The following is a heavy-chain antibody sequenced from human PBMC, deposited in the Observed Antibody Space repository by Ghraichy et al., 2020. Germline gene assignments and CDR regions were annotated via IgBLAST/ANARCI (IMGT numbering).Heavy chain of an antibody. Sequence: GGSLRLSCAASGFTFSSYGMHWVRQAPGKGLEWVAVISYDGSNKYYADSVKGRFTISRDNSKNTLYLQMNSLRAEDTAVHYCAKDRSTKQGQDYYDSDGMDFWGQGTTVTVSS. V-gene: IGHV3-30*18. J-gene: IGHJ6*02. CDR1: GFTFSSYG. CDR3: AKDRSTKQGQDYYDSDGMDF. D-gene: IGHD6-13*01. CDR2: ISYDGSNK.